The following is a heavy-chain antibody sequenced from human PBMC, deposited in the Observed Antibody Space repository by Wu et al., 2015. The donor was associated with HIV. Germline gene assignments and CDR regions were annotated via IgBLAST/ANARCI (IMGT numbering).Heavy chain of an antibody. J-gene: IGHJ4*02. CDR3: ARDRPRPPLLWAYFDY. Sequence: QVQLVQSGAEVKKPGASVKVSCKASGYSFTSYGISWVRQAPGQGPEWMGWISPYNGNTNYAQKLQGRVTMTTDTSTSTAYIELRSLRSDDTAVYYCARDRPRPPLLWAYFDYWGQGTLVTVSS. CDR1: GYSFTSYG. CDR2: ISPYNGNT. D-gene: IGHD3-10*01. V-gene: IGHV1-18*01.